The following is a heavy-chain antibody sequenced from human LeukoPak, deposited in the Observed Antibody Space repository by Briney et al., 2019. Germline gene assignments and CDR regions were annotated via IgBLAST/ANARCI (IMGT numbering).Heavy chain of an antibody. V-gene: IGHV1-46*01. J-gene: IGHJ4*02. D-gene: IGHD3-22*01. CDR1: GYTFTSYY. CDR3: ASALYYYDSSGYYQDY. Sequence: ASVKVSCKASGYTFTSYYMHWVRQAPGQGLEWMGIINPSGGSTSYAQKFQGRVTMTRDMSTSTVYMELSSLRSEDTAVYYCASALYYYDSSGYYQDYWGQGTLVTVSS. CDR2: INPSGGST.